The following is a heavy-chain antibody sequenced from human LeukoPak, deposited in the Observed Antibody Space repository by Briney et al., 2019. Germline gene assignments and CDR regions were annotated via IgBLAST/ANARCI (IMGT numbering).Heavy chain of an antibody. CDR2: ISPYNGKT. Sequence: ASVKVSFQTSGYTFTSYGISWVRQAPGQGPEGVGWISPYNGKTKYVRKFHDRVTKNTDRYTNTAYMEVRSLPSDDTPGYFCPCGFYYDSGVFPDFQTFDSWGQGTLVTVSS. CDR3: PCGFYYDSGVFPDFQTFDS. D-gene: IGHD3-22*01. CDR1: GYTFTSYG. J-gene: IGHJ4*02. V-gene: IGHV1-18*01.